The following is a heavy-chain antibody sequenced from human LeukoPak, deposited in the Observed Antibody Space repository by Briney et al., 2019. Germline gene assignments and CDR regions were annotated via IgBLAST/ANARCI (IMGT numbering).Heavy chain of an antibody. CDR3: ARSPGILGTNYFDY. Sequence: GGSLRLSCAASGLTFSSYAMHWVRQAPGKGLEWVAVISYDGSNKNYADSVKGRFTISGDNSKNTLYLQMNSLRAGDTSVYYCARSPGILGTNYFDYWGQGTLVTVSS. D-gene: IGHD1-26*01. J-gene: IGHJ4*02. CDR1: GLTFSSYA. CDR2: ISYDGSNK. V-gene: IGHV3-30*04.